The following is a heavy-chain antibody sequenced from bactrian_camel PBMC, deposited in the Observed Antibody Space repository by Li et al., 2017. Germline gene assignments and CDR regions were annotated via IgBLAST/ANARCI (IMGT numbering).Heavy chain of an antibody. CDR2: INRAGYD. CDR1: RGFDDADAE. CDR3: KTNCMHSDYGVDQYDDNY. J-gene: IGHJ4*01. V-gene: IGHV3S63*01. Sequence: HVQLVESGGGTVQIGGSLTLACAASRGFDDADAEWGWFRQAPGKEREGVASINRAGYDVYADSVKGRFVVWKDRARNILYLEMNSLNPEDTAMYLCKTNCMHSDYGVDQYDDNYWGQGTQVTVS. D-gene: IGHD4*01.